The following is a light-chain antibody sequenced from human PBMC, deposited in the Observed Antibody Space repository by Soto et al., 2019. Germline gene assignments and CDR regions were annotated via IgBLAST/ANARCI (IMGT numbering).Light chain of an antibody. Sequence: DIQMTQSPSSLSASVGDTVTITCQASQDSSNYLNWYQQKPGKAPKLLIYAASSLQSGVPSRFSGSGSGTDFTLTISSLQPEDFATYYCQQANSFPLTFGGGTKVDIK. CDR3: QQANSFPLT. CDR1: QDSSNY. J-gene: IGKJ4*01. V-gene: IGKV1-12*01. CDR2: AAS.